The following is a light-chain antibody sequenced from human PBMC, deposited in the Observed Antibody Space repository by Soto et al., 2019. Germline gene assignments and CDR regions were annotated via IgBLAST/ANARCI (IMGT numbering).Light chain of an antibody. CDR1: SSDVGGYNY. CDR3: SSYTSSRIVV. V-gene: IGLV2-14*01. Sequence: QSALTQPASVSGSPGQSITISCTGTSSDVGGYNYVSWYQQHPGEAPKLMIYEVNNRPSGVSNRFSGSKSDYTAYLTISGLQTEDEADYYCSSYTSSRIVVFGGGTQLTVL. CDR2: EVN. J-gene: IGLJ2*01.